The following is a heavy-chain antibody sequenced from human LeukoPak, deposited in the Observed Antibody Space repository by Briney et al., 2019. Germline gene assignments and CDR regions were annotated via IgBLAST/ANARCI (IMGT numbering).Heavy chain of an antibody. J-gene: IGHJ3*02. CDR3: AKDRGIIVVVPVDAFDI. Sequence: GGSLRLSCAASGFTFSSYAMSWVRQAPGKGLEWVSAIGGSGGNTYYADSVKGRFTISRDNSKNTLYLQMNSLRAEDTAVYYCAKDRGIIVVVPVDAFDIWGQGTMVTVSS. CDR2: IGGSGGNT. CDR1: GFTFSSYA. D-gene: IGHD2-2*01. V-gene: IGHV3-23*01.